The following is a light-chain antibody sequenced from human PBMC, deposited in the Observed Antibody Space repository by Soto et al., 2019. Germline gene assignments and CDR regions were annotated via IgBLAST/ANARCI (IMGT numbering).Light chain of an antibody. Sequence: EIVLTQSPGTISLSPRETATLSCRAIQSVSSSYLAWYQQKPGQAPRLLIYGASSRATGIPDRFSGSGSGTDFTLTISRLEPEDFAVYYCQQYGSSLPITFGQGTRLEI. CDR2: GAS. CDR3: QQYGSSLPIT. CDR1: QSVSSSY. V-gene: IGKV3-20*01. J-gene: IGKJ5*01.